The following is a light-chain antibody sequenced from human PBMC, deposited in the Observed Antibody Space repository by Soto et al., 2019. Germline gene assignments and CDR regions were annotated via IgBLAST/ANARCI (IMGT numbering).Light chain of an antibody. CDR3: QQYHKILST. CDR2: DAS. CDR1: QGISNY. J-gene: IGKJ5*01. V-gene: IGKV1-33*01. Sequence: DLQMTQSPSSLSASVGDRVTITCQARQGISNYLAWYQQKPGKAPTLLIYDASHLETGVPTRFSGDGSGTNFSFTITSLQPADIATYYCQQYHKILSTFGQGTRLEIK.